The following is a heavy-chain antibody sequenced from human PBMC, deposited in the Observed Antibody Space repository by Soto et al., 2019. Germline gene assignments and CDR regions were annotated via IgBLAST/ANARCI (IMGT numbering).Heavy chain of an antibody. D-gene: IGHD4-17*01. J-gene: IGHJ6*02. CDR1: GGSISSGGYY. CDR2: IYYSGST. V-gene: IGHV4-31*03. Sequence: SETLSLTCTVSGGSISSGGYYWSWIRQHPGKGLEWIGYIYYSGSTYYNPSLKSRVTISVDTSKNQFSLKLSSVTAADTAVYYCARAESPSTVTDYGMDVWGQGTTVTVSS. CDR3: ARAESPSTVTDYGMDV.